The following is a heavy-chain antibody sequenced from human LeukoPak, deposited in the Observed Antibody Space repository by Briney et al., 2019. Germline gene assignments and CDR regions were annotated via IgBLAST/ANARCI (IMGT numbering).Heavy chain of an antibody. CDR3: ARHIHYYDY. J-gene: IGHJ4*02. CDR2: IYYSGST. Sequence: SETLSLTCTVSGGSINGYYWSWIRQPPGKGLEWIGDIYYSGSTNYNPSLKSRVTMSVDTSKKQLSLNLKSVTAADTAVYYCARHIHYYDYWGQGTLVTVSS. V-gene: IGHV4-59*08. CDR1: GGSINGYY.